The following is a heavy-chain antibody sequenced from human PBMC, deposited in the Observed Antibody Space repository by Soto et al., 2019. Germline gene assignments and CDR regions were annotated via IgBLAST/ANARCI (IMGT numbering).Heavy chain of an antibody. CDR1: GVTFSSYA. Sequence: ASVKVSCKASGVTFSSYAISWVRQAPVQGLEWMGGIIPIFGTANYAQKFQGRVTITADESTSTAYMELSSLRSEDTAVYYCARDPVDTAMVGIDYWGQGTLVTVSS. CDR2: IIPIFGTA. J-gene: IGHJ4*02. D-gene: IGHD5-18*01. CDR3: ARDPVDTAMVGIDY. V-gene: IGHV1-69*13.